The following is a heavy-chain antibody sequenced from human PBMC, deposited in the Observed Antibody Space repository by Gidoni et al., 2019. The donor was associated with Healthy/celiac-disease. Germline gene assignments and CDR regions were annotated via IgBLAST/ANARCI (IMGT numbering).Heavy chain of an antibody. Sequence: GSGGGVVQPGRSLRLSCAASGFTFSSYGMHWVRQAPGKGLEWVAVIWYDGSNKYYADSVKGRFTISRDNSKNTLYLQMNSLRAEDTAVYYCARANSGSYQASTYYYYGMDVWGQGTTVTVSS. D-gene: IGHD1-26*01. CDR3: ARANSGSYQASTYYYYGMDV. CDR1: GFTFSSYG. J-gene: IGHJ6*02. V-gene: IGHV3-33*01. CDR2: IWYDGSNK.